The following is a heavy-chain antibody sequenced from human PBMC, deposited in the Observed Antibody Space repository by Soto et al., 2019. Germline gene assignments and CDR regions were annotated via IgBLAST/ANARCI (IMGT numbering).Heavy chain of an antibody. CDR3: ASRGTRDLRSIRGHGWFDP. D-gene: IGHD3-16*01. J-gene: IGHJ5*02. Sequence: SETLSLTCTVSGGSISSGGYYWSWIRQHPGKGLEWIGYTYYSGSTYYNPSLKSRVTISVDTSKNQFSLKLSSVTAADTAVYYCASRGTRDLRSIRGHGWFDPWGQGTLVTVSS. V-gene: IGHV4-31*03. CDR2: TYYSGST. CDR1: GGSISSGGYY.